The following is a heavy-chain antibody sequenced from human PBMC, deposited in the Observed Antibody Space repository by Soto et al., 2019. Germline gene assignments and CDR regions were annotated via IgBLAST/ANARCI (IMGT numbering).Heavy chain of an antibody. CDR3: ARDWLRYKLGGMDV. CDR2: IIPILGTA. Sequence: QVQLVQSGAEVKKPGSSVKVSCKASGDTFSSYAISWVRQAPGQGLEWMGGIIPILGTANYAQKFQGRVTITADESTSTAYMELSSLRSEDTAVYYCARDWLRYKLGGMDVWGQGTTVTVSS. V-gene: IGHV1-69*01. CDR1: GDTFSSYA. J-gene: IGHJ6*02. D-gene: IGHD3-9*01.